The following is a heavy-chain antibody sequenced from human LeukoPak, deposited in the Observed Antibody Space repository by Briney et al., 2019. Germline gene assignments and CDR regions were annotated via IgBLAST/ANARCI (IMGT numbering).Heavy chain of an antibody. D-gene: IGHD4-17*01. CDR3: ARHFHPAETTGGYFDL. V-gene: IGHV5-51*01. J-gene: IGHJ2*01. CDR2: TFAGYSFS. CDR1: GYNFTPYW. Sequence: GESLKISCQSSGYNFTPYWIAWVRQMPGKGLGWMGITFAGYSFSIYSPSFEGQVTMSVDKSISAAYLQWRSLKASDTAMYYCARHFHPAETTGGYFDLWGRGTLVTVSA.